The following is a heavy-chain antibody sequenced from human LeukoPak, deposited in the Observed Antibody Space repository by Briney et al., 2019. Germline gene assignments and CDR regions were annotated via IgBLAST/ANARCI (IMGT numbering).Heavy chain of an antibody. D-gene: IGHD6-19*01. CDR2: ISHDGNNK. J-gene: IGHJ4*02. CDR1: GFSFSSYG. V-gene: IGHV3-30*18. CDR3: AKDSEAVAANGGFDY. Sequence: GGSLRLSCAASGFSFSSYGMQWVRQTPGKGLEWVAVISHDGNNKYYADSVKGRFTISRDNSKNTLYLQMGSLTPEDTAVYYCAKDSEAVAANGGFDYWGQGTLVTVSS.